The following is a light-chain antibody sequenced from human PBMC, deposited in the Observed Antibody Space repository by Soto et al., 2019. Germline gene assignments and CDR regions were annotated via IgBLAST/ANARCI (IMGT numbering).Light chain of an antibody. J-gene: IGKJ2*01. CDR3: QQYGSSPLYT. CDR2: VAS. Sequence: EIVLTQSPGPLSLSPGERATLSCRASQSVSSSYLAWYQQKPGQAPRLLIYVASSRATGSPDRFSGSGSGTDVTLTIISLEPEDFAVYYCQQYGSSPLYTFGQGTKLEIK. V-gene: IGKV3-20*01. CDR1: QSVSSSY.